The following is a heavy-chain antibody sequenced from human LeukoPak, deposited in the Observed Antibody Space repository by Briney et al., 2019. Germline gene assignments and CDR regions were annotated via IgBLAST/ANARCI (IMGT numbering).Heavy chain of an antibody. D-gene: IGHD3-22*01. V-gene: IGHV3-23*01. J-gene: IGHJ3*02. Sequence: PGGSLRLSCAASGFTFSSYAMSWVRQAPGKGLEWVSAISGSGGSTYYADSVKGRFTISRDNAKNSLYLQMNSLRAEDTALYYCAKDISDYYDSSGSNGFGAFDIWGQGTMVTVSS. CDR2: ISGSGGST. CDR1: GFTFSSYA. CDR3: AKDISDYYDSSGSNGFGAFDI.